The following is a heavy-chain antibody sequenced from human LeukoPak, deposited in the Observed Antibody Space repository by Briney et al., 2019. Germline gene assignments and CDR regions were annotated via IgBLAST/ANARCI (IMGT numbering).Heavy chain of an antibody. CDR2: ISWNSGSI. CDR3: AKVGRGYSYGAFDY. D-gene: IGHD5-18*01. Sequence: PGGSLRLSCAASGFTFDDYAMHWVRQAPGKGLEWVSGISWNSGSIGYADSVKGRFTISRDNAKNSLYLQMNSLRAEDTALYYCAKVGRGYSYGAFDYWGQGTLVTVSS. V-gene: IGHV3-9*01. CDR1: GFTFDDYA. J-gene: IGHJ4*02.